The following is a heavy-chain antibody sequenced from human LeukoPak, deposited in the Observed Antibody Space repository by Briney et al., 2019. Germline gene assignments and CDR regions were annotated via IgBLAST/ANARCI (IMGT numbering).Heavy chain of an antibody. CDR2: VFYSGST. Sequence: SETLSLTCTVSGGSISSYYWSWIRQPPRKGLDWIGYVFYSGSTNYNPSLKSRVTISIDASKNQFSLKLSSVTAADTAVYYCASSLMITFGGVIVEPTYDYWGQGTLVTVSS. CDR3: ASSLMITFGGVIVEPTYDY. J-gene: IGHJ4*02. D-gene: IGHD3-16*02. CDR1: GGSISSYY. V-gene: IGHV4-59*12.